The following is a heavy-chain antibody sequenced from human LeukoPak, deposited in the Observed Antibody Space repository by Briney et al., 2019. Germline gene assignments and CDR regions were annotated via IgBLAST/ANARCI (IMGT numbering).Heavy chain of an antibody. CDR2: ISGSGNSI. D-gene: IGHD2-2*02. CDR3: GKGPYCSSSSCYTIGSFDF. Sequence: PGGSLRLSCAASGFTFSSHAMSWVRQAPGKGLEWVSAISGSGNSIYYADSVRGRFTISRDNSKNMVYLQMNSLRADDTALYYCGKGPYCSSSSCYTIGSFDFWGQGTLVTVSP. V-gene: IGHV3-23*01. CDR1: GFTFSSHA. J-gene: IGHJ4*02.